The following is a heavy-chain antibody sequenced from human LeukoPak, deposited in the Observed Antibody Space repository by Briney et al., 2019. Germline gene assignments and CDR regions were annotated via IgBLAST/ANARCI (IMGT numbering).Heavy chain of an antibody. V-gene: IGHV3-64*01. CDR1: GFTFSSYA. CDR3: ARALRGQWLGHWYFDL. J-gene: IGHJ2*01. D-gene: IGHD6-19*01. CDR2: ISSNGGTT. Sequence: PGGSLRPSCAASGFTFSSYAMHWVRQAPGKGLEYVSAISSNGGTTYYANSVKGRFTISRDNSKNTLYLQMNSLRAGDTAVYYCARALRGQWLGHWYFDLWGRGTLVTVSS.